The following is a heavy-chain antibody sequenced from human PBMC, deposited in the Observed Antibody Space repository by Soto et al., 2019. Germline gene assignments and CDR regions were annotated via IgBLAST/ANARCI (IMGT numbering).Heavy chain of an antibody. Sequence: PGGSLRLSCAASGFTFSSSWMTWVRQAPGKGLEWVANINQGGSEKYYVDSMKGRFTVSRDNAKNSLFLQMNSLRAEDTAVYYCARPHGDYSKFMDVWGKGTTVTVSS. J-gene: IGHJ6*03. CDR3: ARPHGDYSKFMDV. V-gene: IGHV3-7*01. D-gene: IGHD4-17*01. CDR1: GFTFSSSW. CDR2: INQGGSEK.